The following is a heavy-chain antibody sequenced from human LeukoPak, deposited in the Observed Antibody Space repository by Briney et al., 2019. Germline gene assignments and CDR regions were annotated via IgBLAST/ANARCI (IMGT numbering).Heavy chain of an antibody. CDR2: IYYSGST. CDR1: GGSISSYY. D-gene: IGHD4-17*01. V-gene: IGHV4-59*01. CDR3: ASSGPPPYGARDAFDI. J-gene: IGHJ3*02. Sequence: SETLSLTCTVSGGSISSYYWSWIRQPPGEGLEWTGYIYYSGSTNYNPSLKSRVTISVDTSKNQFSLKLSSVTAADTAVYYCASSGPPPYGARDAFDIWGQGTMVTVSP.